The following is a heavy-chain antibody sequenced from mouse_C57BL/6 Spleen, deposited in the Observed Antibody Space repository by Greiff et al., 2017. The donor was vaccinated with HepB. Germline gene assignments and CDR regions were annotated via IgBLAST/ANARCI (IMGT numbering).Heavy chain of an antibody. V-gene: IGHV1-50*01. J-gene: IGHJ4*01. CDR1: GYTFTSYW. D-gene: IGHD1-1*01. Sequence: QVQLKQPGAELVKPGASVKLSCKASGYTFTSYWMQWVKQRPGQGLEWIGEIDPSDSYTNYNQKFKGKATLTVDTSSSTAYMQLSSLTSEDSAVYYCARYHYGSSYDYAMDYWGQGTSVTVSS. CDR3: ARYHYGSSYDYAMDY. CDR2: IDPSDSYT.